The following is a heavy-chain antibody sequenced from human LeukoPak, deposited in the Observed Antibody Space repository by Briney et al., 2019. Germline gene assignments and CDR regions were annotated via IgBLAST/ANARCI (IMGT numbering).Heavy chain of an antibody. CDR1: GYTFTGYY. Sequence: ASVKVSCKASGYTFTGYYMHWVRQAPGQGLEWMGWINPNSGGTNYAQKFQGRVTMTRDTSISTAYMELSRLRSDGTAVYYCARGGACGGDCYSDAEYFQHWGQGTLVTVSS. CDR3: ARGGACGGDCYSDAEYFQH. V-gene: IGHV1-2*02. J-gene: IGHJ1*01. CDR2: INPNSGGT. D-gene: IGHD2-21*01.